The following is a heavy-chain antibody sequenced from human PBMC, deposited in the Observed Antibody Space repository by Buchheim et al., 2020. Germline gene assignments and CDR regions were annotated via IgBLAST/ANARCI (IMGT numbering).Heavy chain of an antibody. CDR2: IKSKTDGGTT. D-gene: IGHD5-18*01. Sequence: EVQLVESGGDLVKPGGSLRLSCAASGFTFNNAWMSWVRQAPGKGLEWVVRIKSKTDGGTTDYAAPVKGRFTISRDDSKNTLYLQMNSLKTEDTAVYYCRSAMVTGDYWGQGTL. V-gene: IGHV3-15*01. J-gene: IGHJ4*02. CDR3: RSAMVTGDY. CDR1: GFTFNNAW.